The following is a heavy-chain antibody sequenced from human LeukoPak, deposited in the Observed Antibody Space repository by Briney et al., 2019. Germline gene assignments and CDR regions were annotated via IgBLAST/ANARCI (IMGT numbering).Heavy chain of an antibody. CDR3: ARRTRSYGSFDP. V-gene: IGHV3-30*02. CDR1: GFTFSSYG. CDR2: IRYDGSNK. Sequence: GGSLSLSCAASGFTFSSYGMHWVRQAPGKGLEWVAFIRYDGSNKYYADSVKGRFTISRDNAQNSLYLQMNSLRAEDTAVYYCARRTRSYGSFDPWGQGTLVTVSS. D-gene: IGHD4-17*01. J-gene: IGHJ5*02.